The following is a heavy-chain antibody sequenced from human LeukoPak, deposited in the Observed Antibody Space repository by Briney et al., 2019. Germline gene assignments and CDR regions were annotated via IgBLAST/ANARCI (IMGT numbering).Heavy chain of an antibody. J-gene: IGHJ3*02. CDR3: VRDFPKTWTTEITPDI. V-gene: IGHV3-30*04. Sequence: GRSLRLSCAASGFTFSSYVMHWVRQAPGKGLEWVAIISYDGSNEYYADSVKGRFTISRDNSKNTLYLQMNSLRAEDTAVYYCVRDFPKTWTTEITPDIWGQGTMVTVSS. CDR2: ISYDGSNE. D-gene: IGHD1-14*01. CDR1: GFTFSSYV.